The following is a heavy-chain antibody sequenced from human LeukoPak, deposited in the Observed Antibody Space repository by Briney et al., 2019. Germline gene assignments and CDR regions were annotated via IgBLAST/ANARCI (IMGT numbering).Heavy chain of an antibody. CDR3: ARAAQVTGRPNLGGHFDY. J-gene: IGHJ4*02. Sequence: GGSLRLSCAASGFTLSTYAMGWVRQTPGKGLEWVAATSSSDAGTYHADSVRGRFTISRDNSKNTLYLQMNSLRAEDAAVYYCARAAQVTGRPNLGGHFDYWGQGTLVTVSS. D-gene: IGHD6-6*01. CDR2: TSSSDAGT. V-gene: IGHV3-23*01. CDR1: GFTLSTYA.